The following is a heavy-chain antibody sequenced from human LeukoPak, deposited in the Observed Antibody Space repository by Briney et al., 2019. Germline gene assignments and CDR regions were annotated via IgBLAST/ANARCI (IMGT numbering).Heavy chain of an antibody. Sequence: GGSLRLSCSASGFTFSSSAMHWVRQAPGKGLEYVSGISSNGSSTYYADSVKGRFTIFRDNSKNTLYLQMSSLRAEDTAVYCCVKDYYDFWSGFYEYYFDYWGQGTLVTVSS. CDR1: GFTFSSSA. J-gene: IGHJ4*02. CDR3: VKDYYDFWSGFYEYYFDY. V-gene: IGHV3-64D*09. D-gene: IGHD3-3*01. CDR2: ISSNGSST.